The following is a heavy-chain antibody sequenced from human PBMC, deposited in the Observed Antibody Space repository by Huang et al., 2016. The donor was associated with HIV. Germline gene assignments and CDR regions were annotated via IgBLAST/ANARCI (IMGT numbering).Heavy chain of an antibody. CDR1: GYTFTSYD. V-gene: IGHV1-8*01. CDR2: MNPNSGNT. Sequence: QVQLVQSGAEVKKPGASVKVSCKASGYTFTSYDINWVRQATGQGLEWMGWMNPNSGNTGYAQKFQGRGTMTRNTSISTAYMELSSLRSEDTAVYYCARWYSSSWYWTAYYYYYGMDVWGQGTTVTVSS. D-gene: IGHD6-13*01. CDR3: ARWYSSSWYWTAYYYYYGMDV. J-gene: IGHJ6*02.